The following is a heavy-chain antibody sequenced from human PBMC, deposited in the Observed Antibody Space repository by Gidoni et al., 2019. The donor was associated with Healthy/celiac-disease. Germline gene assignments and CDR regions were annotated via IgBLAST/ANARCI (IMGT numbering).Heavy chain of an antibody. Sequence: QVQLVESGGRVVQPGRSRRPSCAASGFTFSSYGMHRVRQAPGKGLEWVAVISYDGSNKYYADSVKGRFTISRDNSKNTLYLQMNSLRAEDTAVYYCAKGYSSGWETEYFDYWGQGTLVTVSS. CDR2: ISYDGSNK. J-gene: IGHJ4*02. CDR1: GFTFSSYG. D-gene: IGHD6-19*01. CDR3: AKGYSSGWETEYFDY. V-gene: IGHV3-30*18.